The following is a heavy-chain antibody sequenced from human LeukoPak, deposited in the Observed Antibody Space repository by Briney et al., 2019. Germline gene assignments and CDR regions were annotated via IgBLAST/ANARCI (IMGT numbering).Heavy chain of an antibody. CDR1: GFTFSDHY. CDR2: TRNKANSYTT. V-gene: IGHV3-72*01. Sequence: QPGGSLRLSCAASGFTFSDHYMDWVRQAPGKGLEWVGRTRNKANSYTTEYAASVKGRFTISRDDSKNSVYLQMNSLKTEDTAVYYCARDDGGSYSLDYWGQGTLVTVSS. CDR3: ARDDGGSYSLDY. J-gene: IGHJ4*02. D-gene: IGHD1-26*01.